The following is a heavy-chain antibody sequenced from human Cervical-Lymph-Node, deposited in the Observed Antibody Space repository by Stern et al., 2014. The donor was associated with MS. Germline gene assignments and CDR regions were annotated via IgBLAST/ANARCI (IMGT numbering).Heavy chain of an antibody. Sequence: VQLVESGPEVKKPGSSVTISCKASGDSFNNYAVNWLRQAPGQGLEWMGGIIPIFGVTNYAQKFRGRVTIKADQSLVTASLQLNSPRSDDTAVYFCARDGSYEAYGDHPTSVFDHWGQGTLVTVSP. CDR1: GDSFNNYA. CDR3: ARDGSYEAYGDHPTSVFDH. CDR2: IIPIFGVT. V-gene: IGHV1-69*17. D-gene: IGHD4-17*01. J-gene: IGHJ4*02.